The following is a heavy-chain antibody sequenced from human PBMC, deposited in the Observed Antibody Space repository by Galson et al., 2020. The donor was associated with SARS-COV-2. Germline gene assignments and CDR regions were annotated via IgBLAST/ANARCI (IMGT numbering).Heavy chain of an antibody. CDR1: GDSVSSNT. CDR2: TYYRTKWYN. Sequence: SQTLSLTCDISGDSVSSNTWNWVRQSPSRGLEWLGRTYYRTKWYNDYAVFVKSRITINADTSQNQFSLQLSSVTPEDTAIYYCVSGGWSSGSGYAMTSNWFAPWGQGTLVTVS. D-gene: IGHD6-13*01. CDR3: VSGGWSSGSGYAMTSNWFAP. J-gene: IGHJ5*02. V-gene: IGHV6-1*01.